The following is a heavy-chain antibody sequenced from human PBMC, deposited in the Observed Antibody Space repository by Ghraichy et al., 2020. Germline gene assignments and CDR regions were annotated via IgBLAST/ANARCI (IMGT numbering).Heavy chain of an antibody. D-gene: IGHD6-13*01. CDR1: GYTFTGYY. CDR3: ARDRGREAAAGSSSFGYYYGMDV. Sequence: ASVKVSCKASGYTFTGYYMHWVRQAPGQGLEWMGWINPNSGGTNYAQKFQGRVTMTRDTSISTAYMELSRLRSDDTAVYYCARDRGREAAAGSSSFGYYYGMDVWGQGTTVTVSS. CDR2: INPNSGGT. V-gene: IGHV1-2*02. J-gene: IGHJ6*02.